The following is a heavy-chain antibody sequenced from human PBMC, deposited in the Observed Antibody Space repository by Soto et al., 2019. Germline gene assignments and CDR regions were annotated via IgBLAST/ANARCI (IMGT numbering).Heavy chain of an antibody. V-gene: IGHV3-23*01. D-gene: IGHD2-2*01. CDR1: GFTFSSYA. Sequence: GGSLRLSCAASGFTFSSYAMSWVRQAPGKGLEWVSAISGSGGSTYYADSVKGRFTISRDNSKNTLYLQMNSLRAEDTAVYYCAKGSMHGWIVVVPAALGGRSSNMDVWGKGTTVTVSS. CDR2: ISGSGGST. J-gene: IGHJ6*03. CDR3: AKGSMHGWIVVVPAALGGRSSNMDV.